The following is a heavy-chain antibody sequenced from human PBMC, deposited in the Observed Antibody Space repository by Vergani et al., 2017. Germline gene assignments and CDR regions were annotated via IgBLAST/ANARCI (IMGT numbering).Heavy chain of an antibody. CDR2: ISGSGGST. V-gene: IGHV3-23*04. D-gene: IGHD5-12*01. J-gene: IGHJ4*02. CDR3: AKGSGYSGYADDY. CDR1: GFTFSSYG. Sequence: VQLVESGGGVVQPGRSLRLSCAASGFTFSSYGMHWVRQAPGKGLEWVSAISGSGGSTYYADSVTGRFTISRDNSKNTLYLQMNSLRAEDTAVYYCAKGSGYSGYADDYWGQGTLVTVSS.